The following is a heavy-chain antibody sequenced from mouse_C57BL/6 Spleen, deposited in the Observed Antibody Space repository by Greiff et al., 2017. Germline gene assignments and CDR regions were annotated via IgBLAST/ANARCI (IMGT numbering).Heavy chain of an antibody. J-gene: IGHJ2*01. CDR1: GYTFTDYN. V-gene: IGHV1-22*01. CDR3: ARGDYYGSSYGY. Sequence: EVQLQQSGPELVKPGASVKMSCKASGYTFTDYNMHWVKQSHGKSLEWIGYINPNNGGTSYNQKFKGKATLTVNKSSSTAYMELRSLTAEDSAVYDCARGDYYGSSYGYWGQGTTLTVSS. CDR2: INPNNGGT. D-gene: IGHD1-1*01.